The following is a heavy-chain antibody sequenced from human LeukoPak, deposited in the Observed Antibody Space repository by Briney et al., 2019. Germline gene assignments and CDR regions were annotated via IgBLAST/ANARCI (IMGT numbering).Heavy chain of an antibody. CDR2: IYTSGST. Sequence: SETLSLTCTVSGGSISSYYWSWIRQPAGKGLEWIGRIYTSGSTNYNSSLKSRVTMSVDTSKNQFSLKLSSVTAADTAVYYCARDLGIAALYYFDYWGQGTLVTVSS. J-gene: IGHJ4*02. CDR1: GGSISSYY. D-gene: IGHD6-13*01. V-gene: IGHV4-4*07. CDR3: ARDLGIAALYYFDY.